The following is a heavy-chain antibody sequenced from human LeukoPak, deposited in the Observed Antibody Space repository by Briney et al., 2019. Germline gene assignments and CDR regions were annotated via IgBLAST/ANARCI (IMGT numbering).Heavy chain of an antibody. CDR1: GFTFSSYG. CDR2: IWYDGSNK. Sequence: GGSLRLSCAASGFTFSSYGMHWVRQAPGKGLEWVAVIWYDGSNKYYADSVKGRFTISRDNSKNTLYLQMNSLRAEDTAVYYCARTPEDIVATPYYFDYWGQGTQVTVSS. CDR3: ARTPEDIVATPYYFDY. V-gene: IGHV3-33*01. J-gene: IGHJ4*02. D-gene: IGHD5-12*01.